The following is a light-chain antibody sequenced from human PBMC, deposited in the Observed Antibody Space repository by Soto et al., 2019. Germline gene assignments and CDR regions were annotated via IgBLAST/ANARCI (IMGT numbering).Light chain of an antibody. Sequence: AIQMTRSPSSLSASVGGSLTIVCRASQDIRSDLAWYQQKPGNAPKLLIYAASSLQSGVPSRFSGSGSGTDFTLTISRLQPEDFASYDCLQDYNYLTFGGGTKVDNK. CDR2: AAS. CDR3: LQDYNYLT. CDR1: QDIRSD. J-gene: IGKJ4*01. V-gene: IGKV1-6*01.